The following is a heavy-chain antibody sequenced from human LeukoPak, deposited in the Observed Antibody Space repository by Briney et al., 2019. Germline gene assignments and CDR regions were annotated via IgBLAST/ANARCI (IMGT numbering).Heavy chain of an antibody. Sequence: GGSLRLSCAASGFTFSSNGMHWVRQAPGKGLEWVALIWYDGSNKYYADSVKGRFAISRDNSKNTLFLQMNSLRAEDTAVYYCAGGMTHFDYWGQGTLVT. D-gene: IGHD2-8*01. CDR3: AGGMTHFDY. CDR1: GFTFSSNG. J-gene: IGHJ4*02. V-gene: IGHV3-33*01. CDR2: IWYDGSNK.